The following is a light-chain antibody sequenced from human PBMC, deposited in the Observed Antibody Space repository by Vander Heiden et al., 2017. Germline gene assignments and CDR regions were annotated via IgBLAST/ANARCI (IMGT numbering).Light chain of an antibody. CDR3: QQYNKWPPIT. J-gene: IGKJ5*01. CDR2: GAS. Sequence: VMTQSPATLSVSPGERATLFCRASQSISTTLARYQQKPGQAPRLLIYGASNRATGIPDRFSGSGSGTEFTLTISSLQSEDFAVYYCQQYNKWPPITFGQGTRLEIK. V-gene: IGKV3-15*01. CDR1: QSISTT.